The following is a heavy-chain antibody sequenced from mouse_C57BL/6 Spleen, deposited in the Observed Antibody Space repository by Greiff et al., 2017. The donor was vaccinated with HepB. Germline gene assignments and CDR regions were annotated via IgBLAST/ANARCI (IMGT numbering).Heavy chain of an antibody. CDR2: ISDGGSYT. D-gene: IGHD4-1*02. Sequence: EVQLVESGGGLVKPGGSLKLSCAASGFTFSSYAMSWVRQTPEKRLEWVATISDGGSYTYYPDNVKGRFTISRDNAKNNLYLQMSHLKSEDTAMYYCASEGENSQLGRYYFDYWGQGTTLTVSS. J-gene: IGHJ2*01. CDR1: GFTFSSYA. CDR3: ASEGENSQLGRYYFDY. V-gene: IGHV5-4*01.